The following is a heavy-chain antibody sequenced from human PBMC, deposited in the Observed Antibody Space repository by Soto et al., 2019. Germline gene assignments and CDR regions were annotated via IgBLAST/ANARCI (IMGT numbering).Heavy chain of an antibody. CDR3: ALRSRAVVPEY. J-gene: IGHJ4*02. CDR2: LYYGRSA. Sequence: QVQLQESGPGLVKPSETLSLPCAVSGDSISSYYCMWIRQPPGKGLESIGYLYYGRSANYNPSLKSRVTLPVDTSTNQCSPTLSSMAAADTAVYYCALRSRAVVPEYWGQGTLVTVSS. D-gene: IGHD3-22*01. V-gene: IGHV4-59*01. CDR1: GDSISSYY.